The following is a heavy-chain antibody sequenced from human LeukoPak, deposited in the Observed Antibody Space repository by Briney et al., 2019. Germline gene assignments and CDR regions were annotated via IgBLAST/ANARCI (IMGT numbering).Heavy chain of an antibody. J-gene: IGHJ4*02. CDR2: IGGSGGSA. CDR1: GFTFSSYA. D-gene: IGHD3-3*01. V-gene: IGHV3-23*01. CDR3: AREKYDFWSGYSRYFDY. Sequence: GGSLRLSCAVSGFTFSSYAMSWVRQAPGKGLEWVSSIGGSGGSAYYADSVKGRFTFSRDHSKNTLNLQMSSLRAEDTVIYYCAREKYDFWSGYSRYFDYWGQGTLVTVSS.